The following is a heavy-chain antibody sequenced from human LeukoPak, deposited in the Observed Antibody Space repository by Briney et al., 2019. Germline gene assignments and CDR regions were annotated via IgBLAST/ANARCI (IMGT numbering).Heavy chain of an antibody. CDR3: ARLTWDYYGMDV. CDR1: GGSISSYY. D-gene: IGHD7-27*01. CDR2: IYYSGST. J-gene: IGHJ6*02. V-gene: IGHV4-59*08. Sequence: SETLSLTCTVSGGSISSYYWCWIRQPPGKGLEWIGYIYYSGSTNYNPSLKSRVTISVDTSKNQFSLKLSSVTAADTAVYYCARLTWDYYGMDVWGQGTTVTVSS.